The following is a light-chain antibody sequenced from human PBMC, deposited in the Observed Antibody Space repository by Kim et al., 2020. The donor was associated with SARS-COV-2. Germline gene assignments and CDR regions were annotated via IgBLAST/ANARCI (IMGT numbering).Light chain of an antibody. CDR3: QQYNSYPLT. Sequence: ASVGDRVTITGRASESIRSWLAWYQQKPGKAPKLLIYDASNLGSGVPSRFSGSGSGTEFTLTISSLQPDDFATYYCQQYNSYPLTFGGGTKVDIK. CDR2: DAS. CDR1: ESIRSW. V-gene: IGKV1-5*01. J-gene: IGKJ4*02.